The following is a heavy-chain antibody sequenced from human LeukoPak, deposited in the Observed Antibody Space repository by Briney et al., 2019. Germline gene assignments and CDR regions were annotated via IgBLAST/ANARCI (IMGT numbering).Heavy chain of an antibody. CDR3: ARVRGGRSWYYYGMDV. D-gene: IGHD3-16*01. Sequence: GGSLRLSCAASGFTFSNLAMHWVRQAPGKGLEWVAVISYDGDNEYYADSVKGQFTISRDNSKDRLYLQMNSLRPEDTAMYYCARVRGGRSWYYYGMDVWGRRTTVTVSS. CDR1: GFTFSNLA. V-gene: IGHV3-30-3*01. CDR2: ISYDGDNE. J-gene: IGHJ6*02.